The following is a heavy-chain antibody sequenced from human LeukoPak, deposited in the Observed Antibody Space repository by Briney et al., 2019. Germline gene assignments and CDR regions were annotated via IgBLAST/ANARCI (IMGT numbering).Heavy chain of an antibody. CDR1: GGSISSYY. V-gene: IGHV4-59*01. Sequence: SETLSLTCTVAGGSISSYYWSWIRQPPGKGLEWIGYIYYSGITNYNPSLKSRVTISVDTSKNQFSLKLSSVTAADTAVYYCARFDWLSGVDYWGQGTLVTVSS. D-gene: IGHD3-9*01. CDR2: IYYSGIT. CDR3: ARFDWLSGVDY. J-gene: IGHJ4*02.